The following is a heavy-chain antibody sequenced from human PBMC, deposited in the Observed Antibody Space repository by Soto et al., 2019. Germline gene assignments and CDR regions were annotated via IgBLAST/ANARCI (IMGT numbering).Heavy chain of an antibody. CDR2: IFTTGST. D-gene: IGHD1-26*01. V-gene: IGHV4-4*07. Sequence: LTCPVSGGSIIAYYWSCGRQPAGKGLEWMGRIFTTGSTNYNPSLKSRVTMSVDTSKNHFSLQLSSVNAADTAVYFCARDLGTGGMDVWGQGTTVTVSS. CDR3: ARDLGTGGMDV. CDR1: GGSIIAYY. J-gene: IGHJ6*02.